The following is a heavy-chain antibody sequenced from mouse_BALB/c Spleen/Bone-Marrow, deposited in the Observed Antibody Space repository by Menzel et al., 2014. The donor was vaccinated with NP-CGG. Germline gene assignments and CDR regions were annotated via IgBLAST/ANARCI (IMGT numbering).Heavy chain of an antibody. CDR2: ISSDSSAV. D-gene: IGHD4-1*01. Sequence: DVMLVESGGGLVQPGGSRKLSCAASGFTSRSFGMHWVRQAPEKGLEWVAYISSDSSAVYYADTVKGRFTISRDNPKNTLFLQMTSLRSEDTAMYYCTRGGNWDDFDYWGQGTTLTVSS. CDR1: GFTSRSFG. V-gene: IGHV5-17*02. CDR3: TRGGNWDDFDY. J-gene: IGHJ2*01.